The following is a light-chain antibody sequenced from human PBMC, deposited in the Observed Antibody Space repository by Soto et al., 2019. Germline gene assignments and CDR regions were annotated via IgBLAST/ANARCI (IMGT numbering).Light chain of an antibody. J-gene: IGLJ2*01. CDR2: EGG. Sequence: QSALTQPASVSGSPGQSITISCTGTSSDVGNYNLVSWYQQYPGKAPKLMIYEGGKRPSGVSNRFSGSKSGNTASLTISGLQAEDEADYYCCSFALISTLIFGGGTQLTVL. V-gene: IGLV2-23*01. CDR3: CSFALISTLI. CDR1: SSDVGNYNL.